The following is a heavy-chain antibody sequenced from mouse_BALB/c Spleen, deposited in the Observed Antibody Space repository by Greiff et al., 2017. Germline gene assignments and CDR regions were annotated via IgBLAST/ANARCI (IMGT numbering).Heavy chain of an antibody. J-gene: IGHJ4*01. CDR3: ARDGGPLLRYAMDY. V-gene: IGHV7-3*02. D-gene: IGHD1-1*01. CDR1: GFTFTDYY. CDR2: IRNKTNGYTT. Sequence: EVQLVESGAGLVQPGGSLRLSCATSGFTFTDYYMSWVRQPPGKALEWLGFIRNKTNGYTTDYSASVKGRFTISRDNSKSILYLQMNTLRAEDSATYYCARDGGPLLRYAMDYWGQGTSVTVSS.